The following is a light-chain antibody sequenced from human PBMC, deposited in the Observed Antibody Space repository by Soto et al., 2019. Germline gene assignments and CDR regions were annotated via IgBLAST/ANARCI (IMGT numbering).Light chain of an antibody. J-gene: IGKJ3*01. Sequence: EIVLTQSPGTLSLSPLEIATLSFMASQSVSSSYLAWYQQRPGQAPRLLFYSASRRATGVPDRFSGSGSGTDFTLTISRLEPQDFAVYYCQQYGSSPKTFGPGTKVDIK. CDR2: SAS. CDR3: QQYGSSPKT. CDR1: QSVSSSY. V-gene: IGKV3-20*01.